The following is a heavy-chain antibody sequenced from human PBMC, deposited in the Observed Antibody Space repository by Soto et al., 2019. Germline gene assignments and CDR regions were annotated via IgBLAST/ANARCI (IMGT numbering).Heavy chain of an antibody. CDR2: IKQDGSEK. Sequence: GGSLRLSCAASGFTFSSYWMSWVRQAPGKGLEWVANIKQDGSEKYYVDSVKGRFTISRDNAKNSLYLQMNSLRAEDTAVYYCARDERYYDSSGYRYYYYYGMDVWGQGTTVTVSS. CDR1: GFTFSSYW. V-gene: IGHV3-7*01. CDR3: ARDERYYDSSGYRYYYYYGMDV. J-gene: IGHJ6*02. D-gene: IGHD3-22*01.